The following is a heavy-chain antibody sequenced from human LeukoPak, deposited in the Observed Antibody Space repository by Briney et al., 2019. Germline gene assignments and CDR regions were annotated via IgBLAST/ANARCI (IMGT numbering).Heavy chain of an antibody. D-gene: IGHD3-9*01. Sequence: ASVKVSCKASGYTFTSYGISWVRQAPGQGLEWMGWISAYNGNTNYAQKLQGRVTMTTDTSTSTAYMELRSLRPDDTAVYYCARDGPDYDILTGYLPPTEIYYYYYGMDVWGQGTTVTVSS. CDR1: GYTFTSYG. V-gene: IGHV1-18*01. J-gene: IGHJ6*02. CDR2: ISAYNGNT. CDR3: ARDGPDYDILTGYLPPTEIYYYYYGMDV.